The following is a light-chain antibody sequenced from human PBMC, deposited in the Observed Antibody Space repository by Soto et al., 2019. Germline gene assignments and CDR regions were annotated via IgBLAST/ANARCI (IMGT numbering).Light chain of an antibody. CDR3: QQYGSSPQT. J-gene: IGKJ1*01. CDR2: GAS. V-gene: IGKV3-20*01. CDR1: QSVSSGY. Sequence: EFVLTQSPGTLSLSPGERATLSCRASQSVSSGYLAWYQQKPGQAPRLLIYGASTRATGIPDRFSGSGSGTDFTLTISRLEPEDFAVYYCQQYGSSPQTCGQGTKGE.